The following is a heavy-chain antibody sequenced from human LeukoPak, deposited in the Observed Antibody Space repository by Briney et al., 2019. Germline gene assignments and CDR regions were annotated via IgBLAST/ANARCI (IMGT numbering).Heavy chain of an antibody. CDR3: ARALDEGDAFDI. J-gene: IGHJ3*02. CDR1: GDSVSSNNAA. CDR2: TYSRSKWYK. Sequence: SQTLSLTRAISGDSVSSNNAAWSWIRQSPARGLEWLGRTYSRSKWYKDYAVSVKGRIIINPDTSKSQFSLQLNSVTPEDTAVYYCARALDEGDAFDIWGQGTIVTVSS. V-gene: IGHV6-1*01.